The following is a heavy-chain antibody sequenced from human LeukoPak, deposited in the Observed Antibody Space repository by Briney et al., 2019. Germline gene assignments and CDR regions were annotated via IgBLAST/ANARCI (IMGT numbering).Heavy chain of an antibody. CDR1: GFTFSSYA. Sequence: LPGGSLRLSCAASGFTFSSYAMSWVRQAPGKGLEWVSAISGSGGSTYYADSVKGRFTISRDNSKNTLYLQMNSLRAEDTAVYYCAKDHDYVWGSYHDHYYFDYWGQGTLVTVSS. J-gene: IGHJ4*02. V-gene: IGHV3-23*01. D-gene: IGHD3-16*02. CDR3: AKDHDYVWGSYHDHYYFDY. CDR2: ISGSGGST.